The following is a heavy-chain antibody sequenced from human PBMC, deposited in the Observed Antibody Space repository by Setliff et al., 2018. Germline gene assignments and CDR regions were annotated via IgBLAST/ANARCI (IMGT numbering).Heavy chain of an antibody. CDR1: GFTFSTYS. J-gene: IGHJ4*02. V-gene: IGHV3-21*01. Sequence: GGSLSLSCAVSGFTFSTYSMNWVRQTPGKGLEWVSSISSSSSYIFYADSVKGRFTISRDNAKNSLYLQMNSLRAEDTAVYYCARGWSAPDYWGQGTLVTVS. CDR3: ARGWSAPDY. CDR2: ISSSSSYI. D-gene: IGHD3-3*01.